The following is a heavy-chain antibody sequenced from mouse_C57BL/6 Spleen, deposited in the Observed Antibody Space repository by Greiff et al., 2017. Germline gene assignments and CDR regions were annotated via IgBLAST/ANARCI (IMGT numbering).Heavy chain of an antibody. V-gene: IGHV1-19*01. CDR3: ARDYGSNPFDY. J-gene: IGHJ2*02. D-gene: IGHD1-1*01. CDR2: INPSNGGT. CDR1: GYTFTDYY. Sequence: EVQLQQSGPVLVKPGASVKMSCKASGYTFTDYYMNWVKQSHGKSLEWIGVINPSNGGTSYNQKFKGKATWTVDKSSSTAYMELNSLTSEDSAVYYCARDYGSNPFDYWGQGTSLTVSS.